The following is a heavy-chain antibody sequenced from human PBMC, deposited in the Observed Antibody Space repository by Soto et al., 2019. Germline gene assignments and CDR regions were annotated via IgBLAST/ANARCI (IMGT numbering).Heavy chain of an antibody. J-gene: IGHJ4*02. CDR3: ARVGVGYCSGGSCQRLKYIDY. D-gene: IGHD2-15*01. V-gene: IGHV4-34*01. Sequence: SETLSLTCAVYGGSFSGYYWSWIRQPPGKGLEWIGEINHSGSTNYNPSLKSRVTISVDTSKNQFSLKLSSVTAADTAVYYCARVGVGYCSGGSCQRLKYIDYWGQGTLVTVSS. CDR1: GGSFSGYY. CDR2: INHSGST.